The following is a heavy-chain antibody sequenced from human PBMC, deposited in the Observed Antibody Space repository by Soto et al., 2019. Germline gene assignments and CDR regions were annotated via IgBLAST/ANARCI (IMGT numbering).Heavy chain of an antibody. CDR3: ARKYCSSTSCYYYYYGMDV. CDR2: IIPIFGTA. CDR1: GGTLSRYA. V-gene: IGHV1-69*13. Sequence: GASVKVSCKASGGTLSRYAISWVRQAPGQRLEWMGGIIPIFGTANYAQKFQGRVTITADESTSTAYMELSSLRSEDTAVYYCARKYCSSTSCYYYYYGMDVWGQGTTVTVSS. D-gene: IGHD2-2*01. J-gene: IGHJ6*02.